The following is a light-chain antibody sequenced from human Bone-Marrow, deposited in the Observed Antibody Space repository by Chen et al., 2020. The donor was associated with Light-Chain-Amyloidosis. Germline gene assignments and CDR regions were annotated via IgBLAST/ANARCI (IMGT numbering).Light chain of an antibody. CDR2: DDQ. CDR3: QVWDRSSDRPV. CDR1: NIGSTS. J-gene: IGLJ3*02. Sequence: SYVLTPPSSVSVAPGQTATSACGGNNIGSTSVHWYQLTPGQAPLLVVYDDQDRPSGIPERLSGSNSGNTATLTISRVEAGDEADYDCQVWDRSSDRPVFGGGTKLTVL. V-gene: IGLV3-21*02.